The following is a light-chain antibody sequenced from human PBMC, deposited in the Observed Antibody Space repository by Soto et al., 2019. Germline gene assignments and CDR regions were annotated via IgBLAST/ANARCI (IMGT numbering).Light chain of an antibody. CDR1: QSISSY. CDR3: QQSYSGWT. J-gene: IGKJ1*01. V-gene: IGKV1-39*01. Sequence: DMQMTQSPSSLSTSVGDRVTITCRASQSISSYLNWYQQKPGKAPKLLIYAASSLQSGVPSRFSGSGSGTDFTLTISSLQPEDFATYYCQQSYSGWTFGQGTKVEIK. CDR2: AAS.